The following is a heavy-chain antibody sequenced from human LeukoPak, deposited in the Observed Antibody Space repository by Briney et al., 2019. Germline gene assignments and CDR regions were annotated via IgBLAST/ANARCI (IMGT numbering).Heavy chain of an antibody. D-gene: IGHD3-10*01. J-gene: IGHJ3*02. CDR1: GFTFRSYG. CDR3: AKGLTYVGFGNDAFDI. V-gene: IGHV3-30*18. CDR2: ISYDGSNK. Sequence: GGSLRLSCAASGFTFRSYGMHWVRQAPGKGLEWVAVISYDGSNKYYADSVKGRFTISRDNSKNTLYLQMNSLRAEGTAVYYCAKGLTYVGFGNDAFDIWGQGTMVTVSS.